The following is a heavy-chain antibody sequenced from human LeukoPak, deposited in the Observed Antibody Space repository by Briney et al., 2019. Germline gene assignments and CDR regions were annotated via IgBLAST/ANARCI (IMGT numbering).Heavy chain of an antibody. CDR1: GFTVSSNY. CDR3: ARGATYGSGKFLDY. D-gene: IGHD3-10*01. J-gene: IGHJ4*02. Sequence: GGSLRLSCTASGFTVSSNYMTWVRQAPGKGLEWVSVIYTGGSIYYADSVKGRFTISRDNSKNTLYLQMNSLRAEDTAVYYCARGATYGSGKFLDYWGQGTLLTVFS. V-gene: IGHV3-53*01. CDR2: IYTGGSI.